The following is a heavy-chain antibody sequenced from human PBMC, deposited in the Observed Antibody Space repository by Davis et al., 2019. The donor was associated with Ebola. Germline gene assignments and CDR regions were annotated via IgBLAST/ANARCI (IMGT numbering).Heavy chain of an antibody. D-gene: IGHD6-19*01. CDR3: ARGVAVAGFSFDY. Sequence: GESLKISCAASGFSFGSFWMSWVRQAPRKGLEWVANIYRDGSEKYYVDSVKGRFTISRDNTKNSLYLQMSSLRAEDTAVYFCARGVAVAGFSFDYWGQGTLVTVSS. V-gene: IGHV3-7*03. CDR2: IYRDGSEK. J-gene: IGHJ4*02. CDR1: GFSFGSFW.